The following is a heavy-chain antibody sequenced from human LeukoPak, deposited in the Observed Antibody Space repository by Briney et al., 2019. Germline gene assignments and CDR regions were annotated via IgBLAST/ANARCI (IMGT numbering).Heavy chain of an antibody. CDR3: ARDGSHDSFDI. V-gene: IGHV3-7*01. Sequence: DSVKGRFTISRDDAQDSLYLQMNSLRAEDTAVYYCARDGSHDSFDIWGQGTKVTVSS. J-gene: IGHJ3*02.